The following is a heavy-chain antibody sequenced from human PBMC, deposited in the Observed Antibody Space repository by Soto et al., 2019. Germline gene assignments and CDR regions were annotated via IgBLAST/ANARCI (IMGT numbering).Heavy chain of an antibody. Sequence: ASETLSLTCTVSGGSISGYYWNWIRQASGKGPEWIGYVYYTGSTNYNPSLESRVTMSTDTSKNQVSLELRSMTAADSALYYCARGFYDARGYSAPFGSWGQGTQVTVSS. CDR2: VYYTGST. V-gene: IGHV4-59*01. CDR3: ARGFYDARGYSAPFGS. D-gene: IGHD3-22*01. J-gene: IGHJ4*02. CDR1: GGSISGYY.